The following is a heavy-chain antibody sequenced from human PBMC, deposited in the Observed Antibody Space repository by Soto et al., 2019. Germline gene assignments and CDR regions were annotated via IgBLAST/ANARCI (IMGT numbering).Heavy chain of an antibody. Sequence: SQTLSLTFAISGDSVSSNSSAWNWLRQSPSRGLEWLGRTYYRSKWYNDYVVSVKSRITINPDTSKNQFSLQLNSVTPEDTAVYYCARERGVLSEAFDIWGQGTVVTV. CDR3: ARERGVLSEAFDI. D-gene: IGHD3-10*01. CDR2: TYYRSKWYN. J-gene: IGHJ3*02. CDR1: GDSVSSNSSA. V-gene: IGHV6-1*01.